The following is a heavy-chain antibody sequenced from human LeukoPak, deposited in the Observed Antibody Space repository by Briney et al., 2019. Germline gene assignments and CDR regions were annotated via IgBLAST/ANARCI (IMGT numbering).Heavy chain of an antibody. D-gene: IGHD6-13*01. CDR3: ARDFYSSSWYGYYYYYMDV. V-gene: IGHV4-59*01. Sequence: SETLSLTCTVSGGSINNSYWTWIRQPPGKGLEWIGYIYYSGSTNYNPSLKSRVTISVDTSKNQFSLKLSSVTAADTAVYYCARDFYSSSWYGYYYYYMDVWGKGTTVTVSS. CDR2: IYYSGST. CDR1: GGSINNSY. J-gene: IGHJ6*03.